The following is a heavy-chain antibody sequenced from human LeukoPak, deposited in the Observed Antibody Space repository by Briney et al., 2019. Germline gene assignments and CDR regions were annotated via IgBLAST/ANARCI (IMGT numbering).Heavy chain of an antibody. D-gene: IGHD3-22*01. Sequence: ASVKVSCKASGFTFTSSAVQWVRQARGQRLEWIGWIVVGSGNTNYAQKFQERVTITRDMSTSTAYMELSSLRSEDTAVYYCAAVGHYYDSSGYSMFDYWGQRTLVTVSS. V-gene: IGHV1-58*01. CDR2: IVVGSGNT. CDR1: GFTFTSSA. J-gene: IGHJ4*02. CDR3: AAVGHYYDSSGYSMFDY.